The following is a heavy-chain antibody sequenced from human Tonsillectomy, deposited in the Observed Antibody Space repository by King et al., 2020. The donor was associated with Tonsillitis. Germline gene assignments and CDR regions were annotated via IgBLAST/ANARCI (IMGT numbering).Heavy chain of an antibody. V-gene: IGHV3-64*01. J-gene: IGHJ4*02. CDR3: ARGRYCSSTSCYPQADY. D-gene: IGHD2-2*01. CDR2: ISSNGGST. CDR1: GFTFSSYA. Sequence: VQLVESGGGLVQPGGSLRLSCAASGFTFSSYAMHWVRQAPGKGLEYFSAISSNGGSTYYANSVKGRFTISRDNSKNTLYLQMGSLRAEDMAVYYCARGRYCSSTSCYPQADYWGQGTLVTVSS.